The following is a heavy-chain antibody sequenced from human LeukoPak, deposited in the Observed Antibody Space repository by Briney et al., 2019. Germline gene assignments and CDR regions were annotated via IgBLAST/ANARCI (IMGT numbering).Heavy chain of an antibody. J-gene: IGHJ3*02. CDR1: GFSLNRVA. V-gene: IGHV2-5*02. CDR2: LHGDEGNGHT. Sequence: SGPSLANPTHTLTLTCTYSGFSLNRVAGGWVRQAPGKALEWLSGLHGDEGNGHTRYSPSLKTRASISKATSRGHLVLTLHNVATGHTATYSCAHSRRSCTGGLWYSSFDIWGQGTVVTVSS. CDR3: AHSRRSCTGGLWYSSFDI. D-gene: IGHD2-21*01.